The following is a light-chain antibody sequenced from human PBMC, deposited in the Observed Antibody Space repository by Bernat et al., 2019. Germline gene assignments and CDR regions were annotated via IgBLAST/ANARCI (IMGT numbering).Light chain of an antibody. CDR3: KEYNKWWG. J-gene: IGKJ1*01. V-gene: IGKV3-15*01. CDR2: GAS. Sequence: EIVMTQSPATLSVSPGERATLSCRASQSVSSNLAWYQQKPGQSPRLLIYGASTRATGIPARFSGSGSGKEFTLTISSLQSEDFAVYYCKEYNKWWGFGQGNKVEIK. CDR1: QSVSSN.